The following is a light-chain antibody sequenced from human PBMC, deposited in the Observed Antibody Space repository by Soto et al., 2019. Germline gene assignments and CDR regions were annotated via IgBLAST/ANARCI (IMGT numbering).Light chain of an antibody. CDR2: GDD. CDR3: ASWDDRLNGPV. V-gene: IGLV1-44*01. CDR1: SSNIGSHT. J-gene: IGLJ3*02. Sequence: QSVLTQPPSTSGTPGQRVAISCSGTSSNIGSHTVNWYQQLPGTAPKLLIYGDDQRPSGIPDRFSGSKSGTSASLAISGLHAEDGDDYYWASWDDRLNGPVFGGGTKVTVL.